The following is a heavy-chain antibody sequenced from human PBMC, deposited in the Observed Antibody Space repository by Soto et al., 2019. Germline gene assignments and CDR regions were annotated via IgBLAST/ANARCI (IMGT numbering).Heavy chain of an antibody. V-gene: IGHV1-69*06. D-gene: IGHD1-20*01. CDR3: ASKGYNCTDTSWHQNFYYYYDFDF. Sequence: SVKVSCKASGCTFSSYAISWVRQAPGQGLEWMGGIIPIYGNANYAQKLQGRVTMTADKSTSTAYMELSSLRSDDTAVYYCASKGYNCTDTSWHQNFYYYYDFDFWGQGTTVTVSS. CDR1: GCTFSSYA. CDR2: IIPIYGNA. J-gene: IGHJ6*02.